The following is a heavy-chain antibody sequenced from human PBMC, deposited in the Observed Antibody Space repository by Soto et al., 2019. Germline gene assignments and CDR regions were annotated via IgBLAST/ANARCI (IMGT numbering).Heavy chain of an antibody. CDR2: IYWDDDK. CDR1: GFSLSTSGVG. Sequence: QITLKESGPTLVKPTQTLTLTCTFSGFSLSTSGVGVGWIRQPPGKALEWLALIYWDDDKRYSPSLKSRLTITKDTSKNQVVLTITNMDPVDTATYYCAHGTDFWSGYYPDYWGQGTLVTVSS. V-gene: IGHV2-5*02. D-gene: IGHD3-3*01. J-gene: IGHJ4*02. CDR3: AHGTDFWSGYYPDY.